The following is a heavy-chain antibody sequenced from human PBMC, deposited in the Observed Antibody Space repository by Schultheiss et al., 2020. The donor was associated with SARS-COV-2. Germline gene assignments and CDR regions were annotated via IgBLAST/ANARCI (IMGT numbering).Heavy chain of an antibody. V-gene: IGHV4-31*03. CDR1: GGSISSGGYY. CDR3: ARGYEWLAGAFDY. D-gene: IGHD6-19*01. Sequence: SETLSLTCTVSGGSISSGGYYWSWIRQHPGKGLEWIGYIYYSGSTYYNPSLKSRVTISVDTSKNQFSLKLSSVTAADTAVYYCARGYEWLAGAFDYWGQGTLVTVSS. J-gene: IGHJ4*02. CDR2: IYYSGST.